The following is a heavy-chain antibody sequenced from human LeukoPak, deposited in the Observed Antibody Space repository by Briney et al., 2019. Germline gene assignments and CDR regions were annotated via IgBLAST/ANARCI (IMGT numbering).Heavy chain of an antibody. V-gene: IGHV3-23*01. CDR2: LTGSGDYT. D-gene: IGHD1-26*01. CDR3: ARDLTAYSGSYGY. CDR1: GFTLTTYA. J-gene: IGHJ4*02. Sequence: GGSLRLSCAASGFTLTTYAMNWVRQAPGKGLEWVSTLTGSGDYTYYADSVKGRFTISRDNSKNTLYLQMNSLRAEDTAVYYCARDLTAYSGSYGYWGQGTLVTVSS.